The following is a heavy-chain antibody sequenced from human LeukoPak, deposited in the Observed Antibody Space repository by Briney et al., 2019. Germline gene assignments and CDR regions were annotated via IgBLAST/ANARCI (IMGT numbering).Heavy chain of an antibody. CDR1: GYTFTIYD. V-gene: IGHV1-8*01. J-gene: IGHJ4*02. Sequence: VASVKVSCKASGYTFTIYDINWVRQATGQGLEWMGWMSPNSGNTGYAQKFQGRVTMTRNTAISTAYMELSSLRSEDTAVYFCVRTPPNWGADYWGQGTLVTVSS. D-gene: IGHD7-27*01. CDR2: MSPNSGNT. CDR3: VRTPPNWGADY.